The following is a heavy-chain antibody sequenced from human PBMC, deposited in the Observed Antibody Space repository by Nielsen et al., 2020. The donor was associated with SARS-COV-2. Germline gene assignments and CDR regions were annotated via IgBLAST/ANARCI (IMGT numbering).Heavy chain of an antibody. CDR1: GFTISSSF. CDR3: ARGMYGTGSYVFDY. D-gene: IGHD3-10*01. CDR2: IYTDGST. Sequence: GESLKISCGASGFTISSSFMSWVRQAAGKGLDWVSVIYTDGSTSHADSVKGRFTISRDNSKNTLYLQMNSLRAEDTAVYYCARGMYGTGSYVFDYWGQGTLVTVSS. J-gene: IGHJ4*02. V-gene: IGHV3-66*01.